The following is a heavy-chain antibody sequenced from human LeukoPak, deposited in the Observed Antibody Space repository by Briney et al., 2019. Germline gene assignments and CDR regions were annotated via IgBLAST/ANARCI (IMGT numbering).Heavy chain of an antibody. V-gene: IGHV3-21*01. CDR3: ARGTYNWNDEHWFDP. J-gene: IGHJ5*02. Sequence: GGSLRLSCAASGFTFSSYSMNWVRQAPGKGLEWVSSISSSSSYIYYADSVKGRFTISRDNAKNSLYLQMNSLRAEDTAVYYCARGTYNWNDEHWFDPWGQGTLVTVSS. CDR1: GFTFSSYS. CDR2: ISSSSSYI. D-gene: IGHD1-1*01.